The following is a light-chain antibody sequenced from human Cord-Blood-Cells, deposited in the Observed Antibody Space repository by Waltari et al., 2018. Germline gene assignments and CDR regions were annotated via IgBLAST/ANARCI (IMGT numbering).Light chain of an antibody. CDR3: QQYDNLPIT. CDR2: DAS. J-gene: IGKJ5*01. CDR1: QDISNY. V-gene: IGKV1-33*01. Sequence: EIQMTQYQSSLSAYVGDRVTITCQASQDISNYLNWYQQKPGKAPKLLIYDASNLETGVPSRFSGSGSGTDFTFTISSLQPEDIATYYCQQYDNLPITFGQGTRLEIK.